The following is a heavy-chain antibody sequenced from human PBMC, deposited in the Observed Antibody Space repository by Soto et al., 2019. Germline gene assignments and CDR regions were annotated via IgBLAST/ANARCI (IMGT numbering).Heavy chain of an antibody. V-gene: IGHV4-39*01. CDR3: GSLEGLATISYYFDY. D-gene: IGHD3-9*01. J-gene: IGHJ4*02. CDR1: GGSVSSSSYY. CDR2: VYYSGST. Sequence: QLQLQESGPGLVKPSETLSLTCTVSGGSVSSSSYYWGWVRQPPGKGLEWIGSVYYSGSTYYNPSLESRVTISLDKSKNQFSLKLMSLSAADTAVYYCGSLEGLATISYYFDYWAQGALVTVSS.